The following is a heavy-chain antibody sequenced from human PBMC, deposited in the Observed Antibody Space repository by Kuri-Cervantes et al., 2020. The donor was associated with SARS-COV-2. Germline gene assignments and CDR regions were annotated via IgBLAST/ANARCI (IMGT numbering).Heavy chain of an antibody. J-gene: IGHJ3*02. CDR2: INHSGST. V-gene: IGHV4-34*01. CDR1: GFTFSSYS. D-gene: IGHD5-24*01. Sequence: GSLRLSCAASGFTFSSYSMNWVRQPPGKGLEWIGEINHSGSTNYNPSLKSRVTISVDTSKNQFSLKLSSVTAADTAVYYCARRDGGLGGWAFDIWGQGTMVTVSS. CDR3: ARRDGGLGGWAFDI.